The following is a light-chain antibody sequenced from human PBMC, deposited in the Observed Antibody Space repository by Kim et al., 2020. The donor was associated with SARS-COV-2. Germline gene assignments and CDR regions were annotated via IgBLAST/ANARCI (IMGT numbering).Light chain of an antibody. Sequence: SPGERATLSCRASQSVSRNFLAWYQQKPGQAPRLLIYGASSRAAGIPDRFSGSGSGTDFTLTITRLEPEDFAVYYCQHYDNLPRTFGQGTKVDIK. V-gene: IGKV3-20*01. CDR2: GAS. CDR3: QHYDNLPRT. CDR1: QSVSRNF. J-gene: IGKJ1*01.